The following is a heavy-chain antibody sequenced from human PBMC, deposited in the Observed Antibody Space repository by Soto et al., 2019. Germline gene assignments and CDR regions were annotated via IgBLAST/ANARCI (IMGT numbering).Heavy chain of an antibody. CDR1: GGTFSSYA. D-gene: IGHD3-22*01. CDR2: IIPIFGTA. V-gene: IGHV1-69*13. J-gene: IGHJ6*02. Sequence: SVKVSCKASGGTFSSYAISWARQAPGQGLEWMGGIIPIFGTANYAQKFQGRVTITADESTSTAYMELSSLRSEDTAVYYCAYYYDSSGYWSHGMDVWGQGTTVTVSS. CDR3: AYYYDSSGYWSHGMDV.